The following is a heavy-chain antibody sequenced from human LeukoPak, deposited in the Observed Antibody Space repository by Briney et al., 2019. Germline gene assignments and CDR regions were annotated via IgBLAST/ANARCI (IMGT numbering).Heavy chain of an antibody. CDR3: ARATWDPNYYYYMDV. Sequence: GGSLRLSCAASGFTFDDYGMSWVRQAPGKGLEWVSGINWNGGSTGYADSVKGRFTISRDNAKNSLYLQMNSLRAEDTAFYYCARATWDPNYYYYMDVWGKGTTVTISS. J-gene: IGHJ6*03. CDR2: INWNGGST. CDR1: GFTFDDYG. D-gene: IGHD1-26*01. V-gene: IGHV3-20*04.